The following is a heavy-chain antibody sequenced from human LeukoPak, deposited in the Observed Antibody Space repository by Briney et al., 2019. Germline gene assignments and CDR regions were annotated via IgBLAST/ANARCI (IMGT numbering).Heavy chain of an antibody. CDR1: GFTFSDYY. CDR3: ARGTYYYGSGNPGNYYYYYYMDV. Sequence: GGSLRLSCAASGFTFSDYYMSWIRQAPGKGLEWVSYISSSGSTMYYADSVKGRFTISRDNAKNSLYLQMNSLRAEDTAVYYCARGTYYYGSGNPGNYYYYYYMDVWGKGTTVTISS. V-gene: IGHV3-11*01. CDR2: ISSSGSTM. D-gene: IGHD3-10*01. J-gene: IGHJ6*03.